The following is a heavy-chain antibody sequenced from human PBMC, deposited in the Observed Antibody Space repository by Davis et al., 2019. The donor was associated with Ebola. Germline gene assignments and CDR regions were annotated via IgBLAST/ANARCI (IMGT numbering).Heavy chain of an antibody. Sequence: ASVKVSCKASGYTFTNDDFNWVRRATGQGLEWMGWMNPNSGDTGYAQKFQGRVTITRDTSASTAYMELSSLRSEDTAVYYCAREPLEVRFLEWLQSPYGMDVWGQGTTVTVSS. CDR2: MNPNSGDT. J-gene: IGHJ6*02. D-gene: IGHD3-3*01. CDR3: AREPLEVRFLEWLQSPYGMDV. CDR1: GYTFTNDD. V-gene: IGHV1-8*01.